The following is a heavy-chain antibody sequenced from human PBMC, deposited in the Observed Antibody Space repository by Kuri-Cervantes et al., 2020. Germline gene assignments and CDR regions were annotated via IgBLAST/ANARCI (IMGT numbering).Heavy chain of an antibody. D-gene: IGHD3-16*02. CDR1: EFTLSSYW. J-gene: IGHJ3*02. CDR2: VNSGGSNI. V-gene: IGHV3-74*01. Sequence: GESLKISCAASEFTLSSYWMHWVRQAPGKGLVWVSQVNSGGSNIRYAGSVKGRFTISRDNAKNTLYLQMNSLRAEDTAVYYCARGRSAAFDIWGQGTLVTVSS. CDR3: ARGRSAAFDI.